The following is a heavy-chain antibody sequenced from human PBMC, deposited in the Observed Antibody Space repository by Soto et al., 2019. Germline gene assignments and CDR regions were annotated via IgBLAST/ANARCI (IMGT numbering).Heavy chain of an antibody. J-gene: IGHJ6*02. CDR2: TSYDGSDK. CDR3: AKGRSYYYYGVDV. Sequence: PGGSLRLSCAASGFTFSNYAMHWVRQVPGKGLEWVAGTSYDGSDKYYADSVKGRFAISRDNSKSTLYLQMNSLRAEDTALYYCAKGRSYYYYGVDVWGQGTTVTVSS. CDR1: GFTFSNYA. V-gene: IGHV3-30*09.